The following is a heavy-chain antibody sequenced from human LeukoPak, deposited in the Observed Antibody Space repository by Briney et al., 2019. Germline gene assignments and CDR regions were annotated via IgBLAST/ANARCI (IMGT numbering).Heavy chain of an antibody. CDR1: GLTFSSYG. CDR2: IWYDGSNK. V-gene: IGHV3-33*06. Sequence: GGSLRLSCAASGLTFSSYGMHWVRQAPGKGLEWVAVIWYDGSNKYYADSVKGRVTLSRDNSKNTLYLQMNSLRAEDTAVYYCAKDGYCSGGSCYLYMDVWGKGTTVTVSS. CDR3: AKDGYCSGGSCYLYMDV. D-gene: IGHD2-15*01. J-gene: IGHJ6*03.